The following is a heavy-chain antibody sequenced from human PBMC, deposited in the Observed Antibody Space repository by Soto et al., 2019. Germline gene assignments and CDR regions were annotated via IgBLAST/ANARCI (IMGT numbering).Heavy chain of an antibody. CDR2: MNANSGDT. D-gene: IGHD6-13*01. CDR3: ARDSTSPDY. CDR1: GYSFTSND. Sequence: QVQLVQSGAEVKKPGASVKVSCKTSGYSFTSNDITWVRQATGQGLEGMGWMNANSGDTGYAQKFQGRVSMTRNTSINTAYMELSSLTSEHTAVYYCARDSTSPDYWGQGTLVTVSS. V-gene: IGHV1-8*01. J-gene: IGHJ4*02.